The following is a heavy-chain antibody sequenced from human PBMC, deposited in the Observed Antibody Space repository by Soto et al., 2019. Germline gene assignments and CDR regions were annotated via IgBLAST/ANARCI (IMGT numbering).Heavy chain of an antibody. D-gene: IGHD4-17*01. CDR2: IYHSGST. CDR3: ASAHYGDYGYGMDV. J-gene: IGHJ6*02. V-gene: IGHV4-30-2*01. Sequence: QLQLQESGSGLVKPSQTLSLTCAVSGGSISSGGYSWSWIRQPPGKGLEWIGYIYHSGSTYYNPSLKSRVTLSVDRSKNQFSLKLRSVTAADTAVYYCASAHYGDYGYGMDVWGQGTTVTVSS. CDR1: GGSISSGGYS.